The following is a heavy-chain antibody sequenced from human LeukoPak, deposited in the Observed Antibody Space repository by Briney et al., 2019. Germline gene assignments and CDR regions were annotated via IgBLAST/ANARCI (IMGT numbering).Heavy chain of an antibody. CDR3: ARVALWFGELTHYFDY. D-gene: IGHD3-10*01. J-gene: IGHJ4*02. CDR2: IYTSGST. V-gene: IGHV4-4*07. CDR1: GGSISSYY. Sequence: PSETLSLTCTVSGGSISSYYWSWIRRPAGKGLERIGRIYTSGSTNYNPSLKSRVTMSVDTSKNQFSLKLSSVTAADTAVYYCARVALWFGELTHYFDYWGQGTLVTVSS.